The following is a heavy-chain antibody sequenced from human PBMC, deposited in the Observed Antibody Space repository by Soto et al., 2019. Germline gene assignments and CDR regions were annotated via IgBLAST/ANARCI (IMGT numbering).Heavy chain of an antibody. CDR2: ISYSSSYT. V-gene: IGHV3-11*06. J-gene: IGHJ2*01. CDR3: ARDGSGNTSHCYFDH. D-gene: IGHD3-10*01. Sequence: QAQLVESGGGLVKPGGSLRLSCAASGFSIRDDYMSWIRQAPGKGLEWVSYISYSSSYTKYADFVKGRFTISRDNAKNSLYLQMNSLGVEDTAVYYCARDGSGNTSHCYFDHWGRGALITVTS. CDR1: GFSIRDDY.